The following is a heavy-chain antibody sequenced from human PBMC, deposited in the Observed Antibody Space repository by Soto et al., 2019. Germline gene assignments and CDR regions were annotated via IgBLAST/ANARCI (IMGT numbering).Heavy chain of an antibody. CDR3: ARGSGSLYYFDF. J-gene: IGHJ4*02. Sequence: GSLRLSCAASGFSVSTNYMTWVRQAPGKGLEWVSVIYSGGSTYYADSVKGRFTISRDNSKNTLHLQMNSLRAEDTAVYYCARGSGSLYYFDFWGRGTLVTVSS. D-gene: IGHD1-26*01. V-gene: IGHV3-53*01. CDR1: GFSVSTNY. CDR2: IYSGGST.